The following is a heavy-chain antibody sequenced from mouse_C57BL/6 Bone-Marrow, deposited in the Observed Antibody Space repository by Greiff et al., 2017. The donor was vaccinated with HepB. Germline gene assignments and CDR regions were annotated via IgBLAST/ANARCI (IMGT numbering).Heavy chain of an antibody. V-gene: IGHV1-52*01. D-gene: IGHD1-1*01. CDR2: IDPSDSET. CDR1: GYTFTSYW. CDR3: ARGPYYYGSSYWYFDV. J-gene: IGHJ1*03. Sequence: QVQLQQSGAELVRPGSSVKLSCKASGYTFTSYWMHWVKQRPIQGLAWIGNIDPSDSETHYNQKFKDKATLTVDKSSSTAYMQLSSLTSEDSAVYYCARGPYYYGSSYWYFDVWGTGTTVTVSS.